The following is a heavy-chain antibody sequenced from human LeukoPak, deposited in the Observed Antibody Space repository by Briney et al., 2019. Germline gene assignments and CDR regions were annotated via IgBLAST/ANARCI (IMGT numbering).Heavy chain of an antibody. CDR1: GYTINSYA. Sequence: GASVKVSCKASGYTINSYAMNWVRQAPGQGLEWMAWINTNTGNPTYAQGFTGRFVFSLDTSISTAYLHISGLKAEDTAVYYCARDGLRSCTSSSCDPGEDAFDIWGQGTMVTVSS. J-gene: IGHJ3*02. CDR3: ARDGLRSCTSSSCDPGEDAFDI. D-gene: IGHD2-2*01. V-gene: IGHV7-4-1*02. CDR2: INTNTGNP.